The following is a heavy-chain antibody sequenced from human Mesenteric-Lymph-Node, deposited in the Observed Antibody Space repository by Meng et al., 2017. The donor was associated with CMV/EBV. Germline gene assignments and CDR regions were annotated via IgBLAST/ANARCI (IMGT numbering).Heavy chain of an antibody. V-gene: IGHV3-21*01. CDR3: ARVGAAAGTGDY. J-gene: IGHJ4*02. D-gene: IGHD6-13*01. Sequence: GESLKISCAASGFTFSSYSMNWVRQAPGKGLEWVSSISSSSSYIYYADSVKGRFTISRDNAKNPLYLQMNSLRAEDTAVYYCARVGAAAGTGDYWGQGTLVTVSS. CDR2: ISSSSSYI. CDR1: GFTFSSYS.